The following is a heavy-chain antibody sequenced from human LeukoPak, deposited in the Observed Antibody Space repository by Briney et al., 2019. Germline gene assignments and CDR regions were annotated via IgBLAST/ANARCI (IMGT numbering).Heavy chain of an antibody. D-gene: IGHD1-26*01. J-gene: IGHJ4*02. CDR1: GASLSGSGYY. CDR2: IYSSGST. CDR3: AKSGGYGLIDY. V-gene: IGHV4-39*01. Sequence: SETLSLTCAVSGASLSGSGYYWGWVRQPPGEGLEWIGNIYSSGSTYYNAPLQSRVTISIDTSKNQFSLRLNSVTAADTAMYYCAKSGGYGLIDYWGQGTRVTVSS.